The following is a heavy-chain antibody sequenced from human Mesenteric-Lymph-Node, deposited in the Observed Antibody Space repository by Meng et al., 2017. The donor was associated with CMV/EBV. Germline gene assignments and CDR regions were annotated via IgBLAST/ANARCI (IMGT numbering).Heavy chain of an antibody. J-gene: IGHJ4*02. Sequence: GESLKISCAASGFTFSSYAMSWVRQAPGKGLEWVSPISGSGGSTYFADSVKGRFTISRDNSKNTLYLQVNSLRAEDTAVYYCAKDQGYSYGYYFDYWGQGTVVTVSS. D-gene: IGHD5-18*01. V-gene: IGHV3-23*01. CDR1: GFTFSSYA. CDR3: AKDQGYSYGYYFDY. CDR2: ISGSGGST.